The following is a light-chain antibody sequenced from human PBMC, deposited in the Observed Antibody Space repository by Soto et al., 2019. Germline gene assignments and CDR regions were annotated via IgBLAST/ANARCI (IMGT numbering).Light chain of an antibody. CDR3: ISYADSNIYV. CDR1: SSDVGGYNF. Sequence: QSALTQPPSASGSPGQSVTISCTGSSSDVGGYNFVSWYQQHPGKAPKLVIYEVIKRPSGVPARFSGSKSGNTASLTVSGLQAEDEADYYCISYADSNIYVFGSGTKLTVL. V-gene: IGLV2-8*01. CDR2: EVI. J-gene: IGLJ1*01.